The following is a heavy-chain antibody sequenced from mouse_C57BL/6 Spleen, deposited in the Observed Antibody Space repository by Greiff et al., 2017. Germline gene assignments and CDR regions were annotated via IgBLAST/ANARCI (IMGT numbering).Heavy chain of an antibody. V-gene: IGHV5-17*01. Sequence: VQLQQSGGGLVKPGGSLKLSCAASGFTFSDYGMHWVRQAPEKGLEWVAYISSGSSTIYYADTVKGRFTISRDNAKNTLFLQMTSLRSEDTAMYYCARGITTVVAHWYFDVWGTGTTVTVSS. CDR3: ARGITTVVAHWYFDV. CDR1: GFTFSDYG. CDR2: ISSGSSTI. J-gene: IGHJ1*03. D-gene: IGHD1-1*01.